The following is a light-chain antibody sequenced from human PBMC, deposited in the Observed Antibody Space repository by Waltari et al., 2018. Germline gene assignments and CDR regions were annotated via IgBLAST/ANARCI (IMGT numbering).Light chain of an antibody. V-gene: IGKV3D-15*01. J-gene: IGKJ5*01. Sequence: IVMTQSPATLSVSPGERVALSCRASQSVSTNFAWYQQRPGQAPRLLIYDTSTRATGIPARFSGSGSGTEFTLTISSLQSEDSAIYYCQQYENVITFGQGTRLEIK. CDR1: QSVSTN. CDR2: DTS. CDR3: QQYENVIT.